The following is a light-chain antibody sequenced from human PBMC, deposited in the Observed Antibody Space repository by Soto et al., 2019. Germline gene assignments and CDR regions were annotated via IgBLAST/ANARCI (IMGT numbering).Light chain of an antibody. CDR1: QSVSSN. Sequence: EIVMTQSPATLSVSPGERATVSCRASQSVSSNFAWYQQKPGQAPRLLIYGASTRATGIPARFSGSGSGTEFTLTIGSLQSEDVEVYYCQQYNNWPRNFGQGTKLDIK. CDR2: GAS. CDR3: QQYNNWPRN. J-gene: IGKJ2*01. V-gene: IGKV3-15*01.